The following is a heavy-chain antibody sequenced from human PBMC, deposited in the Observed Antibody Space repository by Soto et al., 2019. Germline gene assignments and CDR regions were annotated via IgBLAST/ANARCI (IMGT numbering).Heavy chain of an antibody. D-gene: IGHD1-20*01. CDR1: GFMFSSCW. J-gene: IGHJ5*01. Sequence: EVQLVESGGGLVQPGGSLRLSCEASGFMFSSCWMHWVRQTPGKGLVWVSRIKSDGISTGYANSVKGRFTISRDNAKNTLYLQMSSLRADDTAVYYCGSEGIIGHVDSWGQGTLVTVSS. V-gene: IGHV3-74*01. CDR3: GSEGIIGHVDS. CDR2: IKSDGIST.